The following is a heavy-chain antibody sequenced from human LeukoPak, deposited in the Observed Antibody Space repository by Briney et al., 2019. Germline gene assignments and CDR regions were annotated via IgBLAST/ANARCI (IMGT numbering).Heavy chain of an antibody. Sequence: PGGSLRLSCAASGFTFSSYAMSWVRQAPGKGLEWVSAISGSGGSTYYADSVKGRFTISRDNSKNTLYLQMNSPRAEDTAVYYCAKGQYYYGSGSLFYWGQGTLVTVSS. V-gene: IGHV3-23*01. CDR1: GFTFSSYA. CDR2: ISGSGGST. D-gene: IGHD3-10*01. CDR3: AKGQYYYGSGSLFY. J-gene: IGHJ4*02.